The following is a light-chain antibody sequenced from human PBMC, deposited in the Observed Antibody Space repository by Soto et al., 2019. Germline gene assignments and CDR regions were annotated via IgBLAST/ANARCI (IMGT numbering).Light chain of an antibody. J-gene: IGLJ3*02. CDR3: SSYAGSNNWV. Sequence: QSALTQPPSASGSPGQSVTISCTGTSSDVGDYNYVSWYQQYPGKAPKLMMYEVSKRPSGVPDRFSGSKSGNTASLTVSGLQAEDEADYYCSSYAGSNNWVFGGGTKLTVL. V-gene: IGLV2-8*01. CDR2: EVS. CDR1: SSDVGDYNY.